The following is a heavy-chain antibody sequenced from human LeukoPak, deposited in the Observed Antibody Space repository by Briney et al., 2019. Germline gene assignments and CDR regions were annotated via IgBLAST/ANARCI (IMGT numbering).Heavy chain of an antibody. V-gene: IGHV3-9*01. CDR2: ISWNSGYI. CDR1: GFTFDNHA. Sequence: SLRLSCAASGFTFDNHAMHWVRQAPGKGLEWLSIISWNSGYIGYADSVKGRFTISRDNAKKSLDLQMNSLRAEDTAFYYCAKVRGTYSSGYFFDYWGQGTLVTVSS. CDR3: AKVRGTYSSGYFFDY. D-gene: IGHD6-19*01. J-gene: IGHJ4*02.